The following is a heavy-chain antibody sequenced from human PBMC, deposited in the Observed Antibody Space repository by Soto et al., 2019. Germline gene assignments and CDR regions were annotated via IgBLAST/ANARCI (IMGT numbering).Heavy chain of an antibody. CDR2: IYYSGST. CDR1: GGSISSGGYY. CDR3: AREVYSSGYYDY. D-gene: IGHD3-22*01. Sequence: PSETLSLTCTVSGGSISSGGYYWSWIRQHPGKGLEWTGYIYYSGSTYYNPSLKSRVTISVDTSKNQFSLKLSSVTAADTAVYYCAREVYSSGYYDYWGQGTLVTVSS. V-gene: IGHV4-31*03. J-gene: IGHJ4*02.